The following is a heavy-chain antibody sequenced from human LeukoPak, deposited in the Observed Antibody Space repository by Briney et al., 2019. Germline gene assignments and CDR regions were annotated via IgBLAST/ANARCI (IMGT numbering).Heavy chain of an antibody. CDR3: AKEGGFFAWPFSFVF. Sequence: GGSLRLSCAASGFTFNTYTMYWVRQAPGKGLEWFSGIRNSDETTYYADSVKGRFTISRDNSKNPLYLHMNSLIAEDTAVNYFAKEGGFFAWPFSFVFWGQGTLVTVS. CDR2: IRNSDETT. V-gene: IGHV3-23*01. CDR1: GFTFNTYT. J-gene: IGHJ4*02. D-gene: IGHD3-9*01.